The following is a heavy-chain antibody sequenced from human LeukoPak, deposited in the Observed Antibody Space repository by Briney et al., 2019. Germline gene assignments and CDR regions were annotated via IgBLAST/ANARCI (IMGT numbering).Heavy chain of an antibody. CDR1: GFTFSSYA. J-gene: IGHJ4*02. D-gene: IGHD6-19*01. CDR2: ISYDGSNK. CDR3: AHSGDSYSSGWNYFDY. V-gene: IGHV3-30-3*01. Sequence: GGSLRLSCAASGFTFSSYAMHWVRQAPGKGLEWVAVISYDGSNKYYADSVKGRFTISRDNSKNTLYLQMNSLRAEDTAVYYCAHSGDSYSSGWNYFDYWGQGTLVTVSS.